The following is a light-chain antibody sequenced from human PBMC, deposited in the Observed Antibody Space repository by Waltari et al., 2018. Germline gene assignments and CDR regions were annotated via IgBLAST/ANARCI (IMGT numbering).Light chain of an antibody. Sequence: EIVMTQSPVTLSVSPGERATLSCSASQSVSTNLAWYRQRPGQAPRLLMYSASTRASCLPARLSGSGSGTEFTLTISSLHSEDFAVYYCQQYNDWPRTFGQGTKLEI. CDR2: SAS. CDR3: QQYNDWPRT. V-gene: IGKV3-15*01. CDR1: QSVSTN. J-gene: IGKJ2*01.